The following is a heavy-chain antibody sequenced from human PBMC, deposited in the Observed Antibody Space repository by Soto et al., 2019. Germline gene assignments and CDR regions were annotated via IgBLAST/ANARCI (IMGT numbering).Heavy chain of an antibody. CDR2: IYWDDDR. V-gene: IGHV2-5*02. J-gene: IGHJ4*02. CDR1: GFSLSTTTVG. CDR3: EQVTPFDFRGNYFDY. Sequence: QNTLKESGPTLVKPTQTLTLTCTLSGFSLSTTTVGVAWIRHPPGKALEWLALIYWDDDRRYIPPLKNMLTITKDINGGNVAITMTNMKLVDTATYYWEQVTPFDFRGNYFDYSGAGILVIVAS. D-gene: IGHD3-9*01.